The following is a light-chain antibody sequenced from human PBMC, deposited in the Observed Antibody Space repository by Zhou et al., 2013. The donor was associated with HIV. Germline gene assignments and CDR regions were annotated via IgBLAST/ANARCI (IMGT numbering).Light chain of an antibody. V-gene: IGKV3-20*01. CDR2: GAS. CDR1: QSVSSSS. J-gene: IGKJ4*01. CDR3: QQYSSSPFN. Sequence: EIVLTQSPGTLSLSPGERATLSCRASQSVSSSSLAWYQQKPGQAPRLLIFGASTRATGIPDRFSGSESGTDFTLTISRLEPEDFAMYYCQQYSSSPFNFGGGTQVEIK.